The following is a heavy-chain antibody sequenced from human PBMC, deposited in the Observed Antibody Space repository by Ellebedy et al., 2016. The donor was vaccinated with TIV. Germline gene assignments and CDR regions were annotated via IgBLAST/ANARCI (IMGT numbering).Heavy chain of an antibody. J-gene: IGHJ3*02. Sequence: GGSLRLXXAASGFTFSSYAMSWVRQAPGKGLEWVAVIWYDGSNKYYADSVKGRFTISRDNSKNTLYLQMNSLRAEDTAVYYCAREEVEFRGGAFDIWGQGTMVTVSS. CDR3: AREEVEFRGGAFDI. V-gene: IGHV3-33*08. D-gene: IGHD5-24*01. CDR1: GFTFSSYA. CDR2: IWYDGSNK.